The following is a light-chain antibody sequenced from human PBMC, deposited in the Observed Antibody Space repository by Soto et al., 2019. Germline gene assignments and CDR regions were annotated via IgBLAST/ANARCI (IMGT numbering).Light chain of an antibody. CDR1: ESIANY. CDR2: AAS. V-gene: IGKV1-39*01. J-gene: IGKJ2*01. CDR3: QQSYISPYT. Sequence: DIQMTQSPSSLSASVGDRVTITCRARESIANYLNWYQQKPGKAPNLLIYAASTLQTRVPSRFSGSGSGTDFDLTISSLQAEDFATYFCQQSYISPYTFGQGTKRDI.